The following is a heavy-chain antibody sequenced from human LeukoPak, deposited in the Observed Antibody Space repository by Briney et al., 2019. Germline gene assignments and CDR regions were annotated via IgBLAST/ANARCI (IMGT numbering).Heavy chain of an antibody. CDR3: ATLGVAVAGDDAFDI. J-gene: IGHJ3*02. CDR1: GFTFSSYG. Sequence: PGRSLRLSCAASGFTFSSYGMHWVRQAPGKGLEWVAVISYDGSNKYYADSVKGRFTISRDNSKNTLYLQMNSLRAEDTAVYYCATLGVAVAGDDAFDIWGQGTMVTVSS. D-gene: IGHD6-19*01. V-gene: IGHV3-30*03. CDR2: ISYDGSNK.